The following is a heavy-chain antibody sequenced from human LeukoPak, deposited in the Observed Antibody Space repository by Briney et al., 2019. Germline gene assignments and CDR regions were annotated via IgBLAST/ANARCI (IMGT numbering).Heavy chain of an antibody. CDR3: ARGFRGVPDY. Sequence: HSGGSLRLSCAASGFTFSSYGMSWVRQAPGRGLEWVSGISTIDGSTYYADSVKGRFTVSRDNSKNTLYLQMNSLRAEDTAVYYCARGFRGVPDYWGQGTLVTVSS. D-gene: IGHD3-10*01. CDR2: ISTIDGST. J-gene: IGHJ4*02. V-gene: IGHV3-23*01. CDR1: GFTFSSYG.